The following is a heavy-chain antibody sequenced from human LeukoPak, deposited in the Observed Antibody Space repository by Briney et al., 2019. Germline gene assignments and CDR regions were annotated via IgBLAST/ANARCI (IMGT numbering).Heavy chain of an antibody. D-gene: IGHD4-17*01. CDR3: ARVRVTVTTLDY. V-gene: IGHV3-48*03. CDR2: ISSSGSTM. CDR1: GFTFSSYE. Sequence: GGSLRLSCAASGFTFSSYEVNWVRQAPGKGLEWVSYISSSGSTMYYAASVKGRFTVSRDNAKNSLFLQMNSLRAEDTAVYYCARVRVTVTTLDYWGQGALVTVSS. J-gene: IGHJ4*02.